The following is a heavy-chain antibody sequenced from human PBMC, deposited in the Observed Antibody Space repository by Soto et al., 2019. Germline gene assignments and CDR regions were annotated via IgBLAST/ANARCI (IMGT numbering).Heavy chain of an antibody. CDR1: GFTFDDYA. CDR2: ISWNSGSI. J-gene: IGHJ6*03. V-gene: IGHV3-9*01. D-gene: IGHD2-2*01. CDR3: AKEGVVPAAMTDYYYYYMDV. Sequence: GGSLRLSCAASGFTFDDYAMHWVRQAPGKGLEWVSGISWNSGSIGYADSVKGRFTISRDNAKNSLYLQMNSLRAEDTALYYCAKEGVVPAAMTDYYYYYMDVWGKGTTVTVSS.